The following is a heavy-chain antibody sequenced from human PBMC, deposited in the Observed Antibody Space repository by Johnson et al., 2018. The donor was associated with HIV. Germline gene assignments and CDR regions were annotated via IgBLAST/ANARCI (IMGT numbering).Heavy chain of an antibody. V-gene: IGHV3-66*01. CDR2: ISGSGGST. J-gene: IGHJ3*02. CDR1: GFTFSDYY. CDR3: AREPLDGVYAFDI. Sequence: EQLVESGGGLVKPGGSLRLSCAASGFTFSDYYMSWVRQAPGKGLEWVSAISGSGGSTYYADSVKGRFTISRDNSKNTLYLQMNSLRAEDTAVYYCAREPLDGVYAFDIWGQGTMVTVSS. D-gene: IGHD2-2*03.